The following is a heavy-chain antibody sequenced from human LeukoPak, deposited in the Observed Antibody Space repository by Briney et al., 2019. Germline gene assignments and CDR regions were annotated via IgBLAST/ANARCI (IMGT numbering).Heavy chain of an antibody. V-gene: IGHV3-64D*09. CDR1: GFTFSNFA. Sequence: PGGSLRLSCSASGFTFSNFAMHWVRQAPGKGLEHISVIGSNGITTYLADPVKGRFTISRDNSKNTVDLQMASLRHEDSAIYYCVKDGADYGENGWFDPWGQGTRVTVSS. CDR2: IGSNGITT. CDR3: VKDGADYGENGWFDP. D-gene: IGHD4-17*01. J-gene: IGHJ5*02.